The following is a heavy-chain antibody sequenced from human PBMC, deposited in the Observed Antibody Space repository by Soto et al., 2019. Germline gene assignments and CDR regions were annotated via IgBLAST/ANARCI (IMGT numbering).Heavy chain of an antibody. Sequence: PGGSLRLSCAASGFTFSSYAMSWVRQAPGKGLEWVSAISGSGGSTYYADSVKGRFTISRDNSKNTLYLQMNGLRAEDAAVYYCAKDLVGSNADYYDYWGQGTLVTVSS. CDR3: AKDLVGSNADYYDY. D-gene: IGHD2-15*01. CDR1: GFTFSSYA. J-gene: IGHJ4*02. V-gene: IGHV3-23*01. CDR2: ISGSGGST.